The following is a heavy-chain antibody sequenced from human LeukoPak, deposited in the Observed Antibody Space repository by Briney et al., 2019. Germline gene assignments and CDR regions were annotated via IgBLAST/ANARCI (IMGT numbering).Heavy chain of an antibody. J-gene: IGHJ6*02. V-gene: IGHV3-23*01. Sequence: GGSLRLSCAASEFTFSSYAMQWARQAPGKGLEWVSGISASGGSTWYADSVKGRFTISRDNSKNTLYLQMNSLRAEATAVYYCAKYVSAKGPPYALDVWGQGTTVTVSS. CDR1: EFTFSSYA. CDR2: ISASGGST. D-gene: IGHD2/OR15-2a*01. CDR3: AKYVSAKGPPYALDV.